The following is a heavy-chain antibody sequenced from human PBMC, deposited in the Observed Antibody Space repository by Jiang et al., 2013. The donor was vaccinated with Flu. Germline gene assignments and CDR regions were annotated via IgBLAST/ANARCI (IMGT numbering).Heavy chain of an antibody. CDR2: IYPGDSDT. J-gene: IGHJ4*02. CDR1: YSFTSYW. CDR3: ARHQNNWNDGVDY. V-gene: IGHV5-51*01. Sequence: YSFTSYWIGWVRQMPGKGLEWMGIIYPGDSDTRYSPSFQGQVTISADKSISTAYLQWSSLKASDTAMYYCARHQNNWNDGVDYWGQGTLVTVSS. D-gene: IGHD1-1*01.